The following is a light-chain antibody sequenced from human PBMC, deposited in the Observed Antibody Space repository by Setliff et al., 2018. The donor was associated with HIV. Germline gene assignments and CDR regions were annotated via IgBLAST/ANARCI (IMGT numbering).Light chain of an antibody. CDR3: TSCTSSYTLV. V-gene: IGLV2-14*01. J-gene: IGLJ1*01. CDR1: SSDVGGYDY. CDR2: EVS. Sequence: QSALAQPASVSGSPGQSITISCTGTSSDVGGYDYVSWYQQHPGKAPKVMIYEVSNRPSGVSNRFSGSKSGNTASLTISGLQAEDEADYHCTSCTSSYTLVFGTGTKVTVL.